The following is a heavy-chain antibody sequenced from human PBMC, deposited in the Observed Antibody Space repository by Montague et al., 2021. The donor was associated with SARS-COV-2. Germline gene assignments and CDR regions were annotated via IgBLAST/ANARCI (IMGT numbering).Heavy chain of an antibody. CDR3: ARAQVTIFGVLIMLPAAGAVDV. V-gene: IGHV4-34*01. CDR1: GGSFSCYY. J-gene: IGHJ3*01. CDR2: INHSGSS. Sequence: SETLSLTCAVYGGSFSCYYWTWIRQPPGKGLEWIGEINHSGSSNYNPSLESRVTMSVDTSKNQFSLRLNSVSAADTAVYYCARAQVTIFGVLIMLPAAGAVDVWGQGSTVIVSS. D-gene: IGHD3-3*01.